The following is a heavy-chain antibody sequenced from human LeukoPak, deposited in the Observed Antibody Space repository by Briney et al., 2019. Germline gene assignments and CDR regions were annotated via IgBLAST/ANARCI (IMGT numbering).Heavy chain of an antibody. J-gene: IGHJ4*02. V-gene: IGHV7-4-1*02. D-gene: IGHD3-22*01. Sequence: GASVTVSCTASGYTFTNYTINWVRLAPGQGLEWMGWIDTNTGNPTYAQGFAGRFVLSLDTSVTTTYLQISSLKAEDTAVYYCTRGRDTTGYFVYWGQGTLVTVSS. CDR1: GYTFTNYT. CDR2: IDTNTGNP. CDR3: TRGRDTTGYFVY.